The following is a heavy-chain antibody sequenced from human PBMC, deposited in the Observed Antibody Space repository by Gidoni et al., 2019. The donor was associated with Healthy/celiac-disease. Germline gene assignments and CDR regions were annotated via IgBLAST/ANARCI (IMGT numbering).Heavy chain of an antibody. CDR1: GGSISSYY. D-gene: IGHD4-17*01. Sequence: QVQLQESGPGLVKPSETLSLTCTVSGGSISSYYWSWIRQPPGKGLEWIGYIYYSGSTNYNPSLKSRVTISVDTSKNQFSLKLSSVTAADTAVYYCARARVDDYGDYVSPFDYWGQGTLVTVSS. CDR2: IYYSGST. J-gene: IGHJ4*02. CDR3: ARARVDDYGDYVSPFDY. V-gene: IGHV4-59*01.